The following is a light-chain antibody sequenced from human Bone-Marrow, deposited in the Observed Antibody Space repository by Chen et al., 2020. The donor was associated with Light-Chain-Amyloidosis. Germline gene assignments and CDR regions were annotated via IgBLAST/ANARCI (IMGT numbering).Light chain of an antibody. CDR1: SGSIATNY. CDR3: QSYQGSSQGV. CDR2: EDD. Sequence: NFMLTPPHPVSESPGKTGIISSTRSSGSIATNYVQWYQQRPGSSPTTVIYEDDQRPSGVPDRFSGSIDRSSNSASLTISGLKTEDEADYYCQSYQGSSQGVFGGGTKLTVL. J-gene: IGLJ3*02. V-gene: IGLV6-57*01.